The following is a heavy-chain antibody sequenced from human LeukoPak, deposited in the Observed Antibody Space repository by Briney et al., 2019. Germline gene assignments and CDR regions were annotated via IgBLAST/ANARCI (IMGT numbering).Heavy chain of an antibody. CDR2: IFISGST. Sequence: PSETLSLTCTVSGGSISNYYWSWIRQPAGKGLEWIGRIFISGSTNYNPSLKSRVTMSIATSKNQFSLRLSSVTTADTAVYYCARAPPVLAHFDIWGQGTMVTVSS. J-gene: IGHJ3*02. CDR1: GGSISNYY. V-gene: IGHV4-4*07. D-gene: IGHD3-3*01. CDR3: ARAPPVLAHFDI.